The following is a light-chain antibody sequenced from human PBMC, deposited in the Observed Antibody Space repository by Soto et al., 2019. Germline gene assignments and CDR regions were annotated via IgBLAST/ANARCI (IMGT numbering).Light chain of an antibody. Sequence: QSVLTQPASVSGSPGQSITISCTGTSSDVGGYNYVSWYQQHPGKAPKLMIYDVSNRPSAVSSRFSGSKSGNTASLTISGLQDEDEADYYCSSYTSSSSWVFGGGTKLTVL. J-gene: IGLJ3*02. CDR3: SSYTSSSSWV. CDR1: SSDVGGYNY. V-gene: IGLV2-14*01. CDR2: DVS.